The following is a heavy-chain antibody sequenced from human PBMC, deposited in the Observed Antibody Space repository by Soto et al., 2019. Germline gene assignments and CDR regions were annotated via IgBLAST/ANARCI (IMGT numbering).Heavy chain of an antibody. V-gene: IGHV3-21*01. CDR2: ISPGLSFI. D-gene: IGHD1-26*01. Sequence: PGGSLRLSCAASGFNFNDYQIHWVRQAPGEGLEWVSGISPGLSFIYYADSVRGRFTISRDNSNKSVFLQLNSLRVDDTAVYYCARDRGLDLGPIGYWGQGTLVTVPQ. CDR3: ARDRGLDLGPIGY. J-gene: IGHJ4*02. CDR1: GFNFNDYQ.